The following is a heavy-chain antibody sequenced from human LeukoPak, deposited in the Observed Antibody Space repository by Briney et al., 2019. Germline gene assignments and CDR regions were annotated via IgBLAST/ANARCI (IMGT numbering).Heavy chain of an antibody. Sequence: SETLSLTCTVSGGSISSSSYYWGWIRQPPGKGLEWIGSIYYSGSTYYNPSLKSRVTISVDTSKNQFSLKLSSVTAADTAVYYCARSLRYSSSPGGYWGQGTLVTVSS. CDR2: IYYSGST. CDR3: ARSLRYSSSPGGY. D-gene: IGHD6-13*01. CDR1: GGSISSSSYY. V-gene: IGHV4-39*07. J-gene: IGHJ4*02.